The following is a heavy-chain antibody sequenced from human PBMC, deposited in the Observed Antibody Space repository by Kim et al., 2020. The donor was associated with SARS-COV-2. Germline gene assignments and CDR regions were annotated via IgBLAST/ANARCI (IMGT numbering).Heavy chain of an antibody. V-gene: IGHV1-3*01. Sequence: ASVKVSCKASGYTFSNYAMNWVRQAPGQRLEWMGWINAGSGNTEYSQKFQGRFIITRDTSASTAYMELSSLRSEDTAVYYCARVGAVLRFLEWLSSYFDYSGPGTPLSVSS. CDR1: GYTFSNYA. D-gene: IGHD3-3*01. CDR2: INAGSGNT. J-gene: IGHJ4*01. CDR3: ARVGAVLRFLEWLSSYFDY.